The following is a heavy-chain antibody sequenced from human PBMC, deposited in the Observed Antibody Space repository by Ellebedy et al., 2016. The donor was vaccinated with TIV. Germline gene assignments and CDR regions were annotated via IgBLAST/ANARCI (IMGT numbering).Heavy chain of an antibody. Sequence: SETLSLTCAVYGGSFSGYYWSWIRQPPGKGLEWIGEINHSGSTNYNPSLKSRVTISVDTSKNQFSLKLNSVTAADTAVFYCARSPTVDTPMATASTFDYWGQGTLVTVSS. J-gene: IGHJ4*02. CDR3: ARSPTVDTPMATASTFDY. CDR2: INHSGST. D-gene: IGHD5-18*01. V-gene: IGHV4-34*01. CDR1: GGSFSGYY.